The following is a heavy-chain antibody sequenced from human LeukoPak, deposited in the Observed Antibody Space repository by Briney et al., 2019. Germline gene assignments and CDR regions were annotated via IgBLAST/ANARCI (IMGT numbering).Heavy chain of an antibody. Sequence: PSETLSLACAVYGGSFSGYYWSWIRQPPGKGLEWIGEINHSGSTNYNPSLKSRVTISVDTSKNQFSLKLSSVTAADTAVYYCARGRITYYYGSGSYYNYRSGFDPWGQGTLVTVSS. D-gene: IGHD3-10*01. CDR2: INHSGST. V-gene: IGHV4-34*01. CDR1: GGSFSGYY. J-gene: IGHJ5*02. CDR3: ARGRITYYYGSGSYYNYRSGFDP.